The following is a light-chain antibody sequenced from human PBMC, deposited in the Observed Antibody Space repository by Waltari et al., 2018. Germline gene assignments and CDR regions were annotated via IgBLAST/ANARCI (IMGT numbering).Light chain of an antibody. V-gene: IGKV1-39*01. CDR1: QSIDNN. CDR3: QQSYSGLTWT. J-gene: IGKJ1*01. CDR2: SAS. Sequence: CRASQSIDNNLNWYQQKPGKAPRLLIHSASVLQSGVPSRFRGSGSGTSFTLSINSLQPEDFATYYCQQSYSGLTWTFGQGTKVE.